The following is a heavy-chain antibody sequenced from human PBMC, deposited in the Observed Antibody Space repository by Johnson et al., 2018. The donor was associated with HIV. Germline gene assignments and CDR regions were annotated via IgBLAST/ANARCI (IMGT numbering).Heavy chain of an antibody. CDR3: ASPLESAAGPMDAFDI. J-gene: IGHJ3*02. CDR2: ISYDGSNK. V-gene: IGHV3-30-3*01. Sequence: VLLVESGGGLVQPGGSLRLSCAASGFTFSSYAMHWVRQAPGKGLEWVAVISYDGSNKYYADSVKGRFTISRDNSKNTLYLQMNSLRAEDTAVYYCASPLESAAGPMDAFDIWGQGTMVTVSS. CDR1: GFTFSSYA. D-gene: IGHD6-13*01.